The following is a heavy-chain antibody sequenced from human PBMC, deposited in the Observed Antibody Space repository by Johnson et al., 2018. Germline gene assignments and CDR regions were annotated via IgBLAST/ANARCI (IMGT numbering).Heavy chain of an antibody. CDR2: ISSSSSYI. V-gene: IGHV3-21*03. CDR1: GFTFSSYA. Sequence: EVQLVETGGGLVQPGGSLRLSCVASGFTFSSYAMSWVRQAPGKGLEWVSSISSSSSYIYYADSVKGRFTISRDNAKNSLYLQMNSLKTEDTAVYYCTTVSVVTIFGVVPDHDAFDIWGQGTMVTVSS. CDR3: TTVSVVTIFGVVPDHDAFDI. J-gene: IGHJ3*02. D-gene: IGHD3-3*01.